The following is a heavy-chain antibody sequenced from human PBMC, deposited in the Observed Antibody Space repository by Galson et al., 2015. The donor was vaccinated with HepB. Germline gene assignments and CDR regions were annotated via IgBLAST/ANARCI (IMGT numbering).Heavy chain of an antibody. Sequence: SLRLSCAASGFTFSSYWMSWVRQAPGKGLEWVANIKQDGSEKYYVDSVKGRFTISRDNAKNSLYLQMNSLRAEDTAVYYCAREEHSSGWYGALFDYWGQGTLVTVSS. CDR3: AREEHSSGWYGALFDY. V-gene: IGHV3-7*01. CDR1: GFTFSSYW. D-gene: IGHD6-19*01. J-gene: IGHJ4*02. CDR2: IKQDGSEK.